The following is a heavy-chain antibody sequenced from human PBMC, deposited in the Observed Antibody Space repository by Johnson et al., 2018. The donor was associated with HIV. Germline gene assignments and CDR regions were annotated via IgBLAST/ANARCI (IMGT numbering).Heavy chain of an antibody. V-gene: IGHV3-30*02. CDR2: IRYDGSNK. CDR1: GFTFSSYG. D-gene: IGHD2-2*01. Sequence: QVQLVESGGGVVQPGGSLRLSCAASGFTFSSYGMHWVRQAPGKGLEWVAFIRYDGSNKYYADSVKGRFTVSRDTSKNTLYLQMNSLRAEDTAVYFCAKDGLGYCSRTDCRDPDAFDVWGQGTMVTVSS. J-gene: IGHJ3*01. CDR3: AKDGLGYCSRTDCRDPDAFDV.